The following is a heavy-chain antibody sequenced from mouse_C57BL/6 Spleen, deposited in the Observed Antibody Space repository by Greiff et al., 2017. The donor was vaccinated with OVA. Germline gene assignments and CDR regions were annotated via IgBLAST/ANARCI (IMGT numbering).Heavy chain of an antibody. J-gene: IGHJ4*01. CDR2: INPNNGGT. V-gene: IGHV1-26*01. CDR1: GYTFTDYY. Sequence: EVQLQQSGPELVKPGASVKISCKASGYTFTDYYMNWVKQSHGKSLEWIGDINPNNGGTSYNQKFKGKATLTVDKSSSTAYMELRSLTSEDSAVYYCARRGVWSNAMDYWGQGTSVTVSS. CDR3: ARRGVWSNAMDY.